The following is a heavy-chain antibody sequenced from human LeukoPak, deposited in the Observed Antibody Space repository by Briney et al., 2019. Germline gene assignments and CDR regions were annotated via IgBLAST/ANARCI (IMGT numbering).Heavy chain of an antibody. CDR1: GFAFSSYW. J-gene: IGHJ4*02. CDR2: IKQDGSEK. Sequence: PGGSPRLSCAASGFAFSSYWMTWVRQAPGKGLDWVANIKQDGSEKYYVDSVKGRFTISRDNAKNSLYLQLDSLRAEDTAVYYCARHVRDSRYSQSDYWGQGTLVTVSS. D-gene: IGHD3-22*01. CDR3: ARHVRDSRYSQSDY. V-gene: IGHV3-7*04.